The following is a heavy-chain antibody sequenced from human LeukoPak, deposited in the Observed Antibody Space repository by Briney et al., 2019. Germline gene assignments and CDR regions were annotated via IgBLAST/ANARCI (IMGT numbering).Heavy chain of an antibody. D-gene: IGHD5/OR15-5a*01. CDR3: ASRSTYLDY. CDR1: GFTFSSYA. V-gene: IGHV3-23*01. CDR2: ISGGST. Sequence: PGGSLRLSCGASGFTFSSYAMSWVRQAPGKGLEWVSAISGGSTYYADSVKGRFTISRDNAKNSLYLQMNSLRDEDTAMYYCASRSTYLDYWGQGTLVTVSS. J-gene: IGHJ4*02.